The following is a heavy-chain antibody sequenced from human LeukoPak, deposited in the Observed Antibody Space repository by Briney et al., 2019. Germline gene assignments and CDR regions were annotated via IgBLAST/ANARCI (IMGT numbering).Heavy chain of an antibody. CDR2: ISYDGNNK. V-gene: IGHV3-30*18. CDR1: GFTFSSYG. J-gene: IGHJ4*02. CDR3: AKAAYSSSWYLSPFDY. D-gene: IGHD6-13*01. Sequence: PGGSLRLSCAASGFTFSSYGMQWVRQAPGKGLERVAVISYDGNNKYYGDSVKGRFTISRDNSKNTQYLQMNSLRAEDTAMYYCAKAAYSSSWYLSPFDYWGQGTLVTVSS.